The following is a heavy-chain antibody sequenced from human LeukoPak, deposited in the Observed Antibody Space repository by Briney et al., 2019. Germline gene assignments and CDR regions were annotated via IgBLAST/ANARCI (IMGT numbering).Heavy chain of an antibody. D-gene: IGHD5-12*01. CDR1: GYSLSDLS. CDR3: AQQKAGYSGSPSWFDP. J-gene: IGHJ5*02. Sequence: ASVKVSCKVSGYSLSDLSLQWGRQAPGQGLEWMGGFNPEHTETIYSQKFQGRVTLTEDTSTDTAYMELSSLRSEDTAMYFCAQQKAGYSGSPSWFDPWGQGTLVTVSS. CDR2: FNPEHTET. V-gene: IGHV1-24*01.